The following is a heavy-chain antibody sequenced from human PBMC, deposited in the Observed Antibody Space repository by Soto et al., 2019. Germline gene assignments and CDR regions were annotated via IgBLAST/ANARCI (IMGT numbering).Heavy chain of an antibody. D-gene: IGHD3-22*01. CDR3: ARWYYYDISGYYQTTYAFDI. CDR2: ISSSSSYI. V-gene: IGHV3-21*01. J-gene: IGHJ3*02. CDR1: GFTFSSYS. Sequence: EVQLVESGGGLVKPGGSLRLSCAASGFTFSSYSMNWVRQAPGKGLGWVSSISSSSSYIYYADSVKGRFTISRDNAKNSLYLQMNSLRAEDTAVYYCARWYYYDISGYYQTTYAFDIWGQGKMVTVSS.